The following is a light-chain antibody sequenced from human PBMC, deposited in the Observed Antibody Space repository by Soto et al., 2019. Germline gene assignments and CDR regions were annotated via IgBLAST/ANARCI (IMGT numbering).Light chain of an antibody. J-gene: IGKJ3*01. CDR2: DAY. V-gene: IGKV3-11*01. Sequence: EIVLTQSPDTLSLSPGERATLSCRASQSVRSSLAWYQQKPGQAPMLLIYDAYNRATDIPARFSGSGSGTDCTLTISSLEPEDFAVYYCQQRSNWPPEVTFGPGTKVDIK. CDR1: QSVRSS. CDR3: QQRSNWPPEVT.